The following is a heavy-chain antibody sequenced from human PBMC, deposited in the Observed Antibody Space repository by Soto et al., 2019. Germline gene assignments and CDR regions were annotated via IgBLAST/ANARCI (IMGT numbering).Heavy chain of an antibody. D-gene: IGHD2-15*01. CDR1: GGSISSGGYY. V-gene: IGHV4-31*03. CDR3: ARELVVADSRFLDY. Sequence: SSETLSLTCTVSGGSISSGGYYWSWIRQHPGKGLEWIGYIYYSGSTYYNPSLKSRVTISVDTSKNQFSLKLSSVTAADTAVYYCARELVVADSRFLDYWGQGALVTVSS. J-gene: IGHJ4*02. CDR2: IYYSGST.